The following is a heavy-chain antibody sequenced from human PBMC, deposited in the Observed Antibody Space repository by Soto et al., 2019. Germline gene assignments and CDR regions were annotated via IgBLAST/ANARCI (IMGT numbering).Heavy chain of an antibody. D-gene: IGHD2-21*02. CDR2: IYYSGRT. J-gene: IGHJ4*02. Sequence: KPSETLSLTCIVSGESISSSSYYWGRIRQPPGKGLEWIGSIYYSGRTYYNPSFKSRVTISIDTSKNQFSLKLSSVTATDTAVYYCARQRTTVVTQAYFDHWGQGALVTVS. CDR1: GESISSSSYY. CDR3: ARQRTTVVTQAYFDH. V-gene: IGHV4-39*01.